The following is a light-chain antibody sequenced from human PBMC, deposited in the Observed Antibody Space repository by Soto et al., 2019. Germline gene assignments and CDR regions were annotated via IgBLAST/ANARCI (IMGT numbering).Light chain of an antibody. CDR3: QQSYSSPWT. Sequence: DMQMTQSPSTLSASVGDRVTITCRASQSIGSWLAWYQQKPGKAPNLLISRASSVQSGVPPRFSGSGSGRDFTLTISSLRPEDIGTYFCQQSYSSPWTFGPGTKVDIK. CDR1: QSIGSW. J-gene: IGKJ1*01. V-gene: IGKV1-5*01. CDR2: RAS.